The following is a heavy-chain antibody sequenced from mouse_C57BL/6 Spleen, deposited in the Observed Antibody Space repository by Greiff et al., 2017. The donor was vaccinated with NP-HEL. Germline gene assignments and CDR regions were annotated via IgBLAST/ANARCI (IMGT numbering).Heavy chain of an antibody. CDR1: GFNIKDDY. J-gene: IGHJ4*01. Sequence: EVQLQQSGAELVRPGASVKLSCTASGFNIKDDYMHWVKQRPEQGLEWIGWIDPENGDTEYASKFQGKATITADTSSNTAYLQLSSLTSEDTAVYYCTMTAQATYAMDYWGQGTSVTVSS. V-gene: IGHV14-4*01. CDR2: IDPENGDT. CDR3: TMTAQATYAMDY. D-gene: IGHD3-2*02.